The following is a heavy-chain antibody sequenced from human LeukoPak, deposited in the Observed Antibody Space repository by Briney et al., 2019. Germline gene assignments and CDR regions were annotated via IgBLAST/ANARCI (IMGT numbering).Heavy chain of an antibody. V-gene: IGHV1-2*04. CDR1: GYTFTGYY. CDR3: ARGMLFNYDILTDDAFDI. D-gene: IGHD3-9*01. J-gene: IGHJ3*02. Sequence: GASVKVSCKASGYTFTGYYMHWVRQAPGQGLEWMGWINPNSGGTNYAQKFQGWVTMTRDTSISTAYMELSRLRSDDTAVYYCARGMLFNYDILTDDAFDIWGQGTMVTVSS. CDR2: INPNSGGT.